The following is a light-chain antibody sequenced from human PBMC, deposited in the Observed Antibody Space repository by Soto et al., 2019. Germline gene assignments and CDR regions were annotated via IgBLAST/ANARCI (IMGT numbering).Light chain of an antibody. J-gene: IGLJ2*01. Sequence: QSALTQPASVSGSPGQSITISCTGTSSDVGAYNYVSWYQQHPGKAPKLMIYEVSNRPSGVSNRFSGSKSGNTASLTISGLQAEDEADYYCSSYTITTLVVFGGGTKVTVL. CDR3: SSYTITTLVV. CDR2: EVS. V-gene: IGLV2-14*01. CDR1: SSDVGAYNY.